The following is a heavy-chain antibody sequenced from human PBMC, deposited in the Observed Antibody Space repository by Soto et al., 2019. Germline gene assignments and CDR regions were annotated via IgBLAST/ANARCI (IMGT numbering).Heavy chain of an antibody. Sequence: GESLKISCKGSGYSFTSYWISWVRQMPGKGLEWMGRIDPSDSYTNYSPSFQGHVTISADKSISTAYLQWSSLKASDTAMYYCASRYAMVRVAFDIWGQGTMVTVSS. CDR1: GYSFTSYW. CDR3: ASRYAMVRVAFDI. D-gene: IGHD5-18*01. V-gene: IGHV5-10-1*01. CDR2: IDPSDSYT. J-gene: IGHJ3*02.